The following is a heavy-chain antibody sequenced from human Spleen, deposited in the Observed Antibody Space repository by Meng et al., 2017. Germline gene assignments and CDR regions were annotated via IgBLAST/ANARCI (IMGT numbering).Heavy chain of an antibody. J-gene: IGHJ4*02. CDR2: ISYDGSNK. Sequence: GESLKISCAASGFTFSSYAMHWVRQAPGKGLEWVAVISYDGSNKYYADSVKGRFTISRDNSKNTLYLQMNSLRAEDTAVYYCARSSGQLLWFGELLLSPWYFDYWGQGTLVTVSS. D-gene: IGHD3-10*01. V-gene: IGHV3-30*04. CDR1: GFTFSSYA. CDR3: ARSSGQLLWFGELLLSPWYFDY.